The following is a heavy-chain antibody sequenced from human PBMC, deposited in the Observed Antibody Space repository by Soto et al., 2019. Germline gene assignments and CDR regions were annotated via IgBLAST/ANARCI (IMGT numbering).Heavy chain of an antibody. CDR2: IYDSGST. J-gene: IGHJ5*02. CDR1: GGSISSSY. Sequence: SETLSLTCTVSGGSISSSYWSWIRQPPGKGLEWIGYIYDSGSTYYNSSLKSRVTMSVDTSKNQFSLKLSSVTAADTAVYYCARDSPPDNWFDPWGQGTLVTVSS. V-gene: IGHV4-59*12. CDR3: ARDSPPDNWFDP.